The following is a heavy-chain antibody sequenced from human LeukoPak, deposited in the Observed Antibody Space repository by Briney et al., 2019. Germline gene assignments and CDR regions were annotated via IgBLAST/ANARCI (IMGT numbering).Heavy chain of an antibody. CDR1: GFTFSSYA. CDR3: ASQPGDYSSSRRYFDY. V-gene: IGHV3-23*01. CDR2: ISGSGGNT. J-gene: IGHJ4*02. D-gene: IGHD6-6*01. Sequence: PGGSLRLSCAASGFTFSSYAMSWVRQAPGKGLEWVSVISGSGGNTYYADSVKGRFTISRDNAKNSLYLQMNSLRDEDTAVYYCASQPGDYSSSRRYFDYWGQGTLVTVSP.